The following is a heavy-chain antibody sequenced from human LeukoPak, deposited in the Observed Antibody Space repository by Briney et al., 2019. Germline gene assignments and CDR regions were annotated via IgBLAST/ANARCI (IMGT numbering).Heavy chain of an antibody. V-gene: IGHV4-38-2*02. CDR3: ARPAYYYDSSGYLPEDY. J-gene: IGHJ4*02. Sequence: ASETLSLTCTVSGYSISSGYYWGWIRQPPGKGLEWIGSIYHSGSTYYNPSLKSRVTTSVDTSKNQFSLKLSSVTAADTAVYYCARPAYYYDSSGYLPEDYWGQGTLVTVSS. CDR2: IYHSGST. D-gene: IGHD3-22*01. CDR1: GYSISSGYY.